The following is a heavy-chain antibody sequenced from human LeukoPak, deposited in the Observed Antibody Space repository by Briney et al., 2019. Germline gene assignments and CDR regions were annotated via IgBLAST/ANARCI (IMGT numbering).Heavy chain of an antibody. D-gene: IGHD3-22*01. Sequence: ASVKVSCKASGYTFTSYYMHWVRQAPGQGLEWMGIINPSGGSTSYAQKFQGRVTMTRDMSTSTVYMELSSLRSEDTAVYYCAREYYYDSSGYYYDAFDIWGQGTMVTVSS. CDR1: GYTFTSYY. CDR2: INPSGGST. CDR3: AREYYYDSSGYYYDAFDI. J-gene: IGHJ3*02. V-gene: IGHV1-46*01.